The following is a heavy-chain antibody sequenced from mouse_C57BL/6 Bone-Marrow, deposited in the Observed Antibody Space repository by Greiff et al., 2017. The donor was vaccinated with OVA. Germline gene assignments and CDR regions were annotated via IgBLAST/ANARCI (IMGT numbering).Heavy chain of an antibody. CDR3: ARLRPRAMDY. CDR2: IWSGGST. CDR1: GFSLTSYG. V-gene: IGHV2-2*01. J-gene: IGHJ4*01. D-gene: IGHD6-1*01. Sequence: VHLVESGPGLVQPSQSLSITCTVSGFSLTSYGVHWVRQSPGKGLEWLGVIWSGGSTDYNAAFISRLSISKDNSKSQVFFKMNSLQADDTAIYYCARLRPRAMDYWGQGTSVTVSS.